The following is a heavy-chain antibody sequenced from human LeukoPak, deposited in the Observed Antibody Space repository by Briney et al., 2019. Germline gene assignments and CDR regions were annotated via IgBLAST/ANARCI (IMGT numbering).Heavy chain of an antibody. Sequence: SETLSLTCTVPGGSLSGAYWTWIRQPPGKGLEWIGEINHTGSTNYNPSFKSRVTMSADTPKNQFSLNLTSVTAADTALYYCARGPVRLARPYDYWGQGTLVTVSS. V-gene: IGHV4-34*01. CDR2: INHTGST. J-gene: IGHJ4*02. CDR3: ARGPVRLARPYDY. CDR1: GGSLSGAY. D-gene: IGHD3-9*01.